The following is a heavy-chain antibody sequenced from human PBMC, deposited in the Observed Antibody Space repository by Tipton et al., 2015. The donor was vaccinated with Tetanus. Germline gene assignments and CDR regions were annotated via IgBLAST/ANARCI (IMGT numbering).Heavy chain of an antibody. V-gene: IGHV3-48*02. CDR1: GFTFSSHN. Sequence: SLRLSCAASGFTFSSHNMNWVRQAPGKGLEWVAYISSSGSTVDYADSVKGRFTVSRDNDKNSLFLQMNSLRDEDTAVYYCVNFATSWGQGTLVTVSS. CDR3: VNFATS. CDR2: ISSSGSTV. J-gene: IGHJ5*02.